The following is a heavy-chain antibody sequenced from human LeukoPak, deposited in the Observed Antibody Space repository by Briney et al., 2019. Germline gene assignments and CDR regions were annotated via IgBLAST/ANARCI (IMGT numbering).Heavy chain of an antibody. CDR2: IYYTGST. J-gene: IGHJ4*02. V-gene: IGHV4-59*01. Sequence: SETLSLTCTVSGGSISNFYWSWIRQSPGRGLEWIGYIYYTGSTNYNPSLRSRLTISVDTSKNQFSLKLSSVTAADTAVYYCAKVGGVSYIYFDYWGQGTLVTVSS. CDR3: AKVGGVSYIYFDY. D-gene: IGHD3-16*01. CDR1: GGSISNFY.